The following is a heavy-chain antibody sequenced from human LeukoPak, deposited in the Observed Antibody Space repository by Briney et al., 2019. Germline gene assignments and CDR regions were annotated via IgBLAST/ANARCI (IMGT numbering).Heavy chain of an antibody. D-gene: IGHD5-18*01. Sequence: PGRSLTLSCLGSGFSFSRFGMHWVRQAACKGLEWVAVIWNDGSNKYYAECVKGRFTSSRDNSKNTLYLQMNRLRAEDTAVYYCARDTSYRGYTPDYWGQGTLVTVSS. J-gene: IGHJ4*02. CDR1: GFSFSRFG. CDR2: IWNDGSNK. V-gene: IGHV3-33*01. CDR3: ARDTSYRGYTPDY.